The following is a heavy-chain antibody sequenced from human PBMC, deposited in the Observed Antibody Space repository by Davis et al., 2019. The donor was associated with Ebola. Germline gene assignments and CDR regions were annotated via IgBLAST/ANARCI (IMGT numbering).Heavy chain of an antibody. Sequence: MPSETLSLTCTVSGGSISSYYWSWIRQPPGKGLEWIGYIYYSGSTNYNPSLKSRVTISVDTSKNQFSLKLSSVTAADTAVYYCARVQDYVWGSYRPHFDYWGQGTLVTVSS. J-gene: IGHJ4*02. CDR2: IYYSGST. CDR3: ARVQDYVWGSYRPHFDY. CDR1: GGSISSYY. D-gene: IGHD3-16*02. V-gene: IGHV4-59*12.